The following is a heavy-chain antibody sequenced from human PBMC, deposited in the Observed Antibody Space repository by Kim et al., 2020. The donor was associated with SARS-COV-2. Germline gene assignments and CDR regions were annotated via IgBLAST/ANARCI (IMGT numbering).Heavy chain of an antibody. CDR2: ISYDGSNK. Sequence: GGSLRLSCAASGFTFSSYGMHWVRQAPGKGLEWVAVISYDGSNKYYADSVKGRFTISRDNSKNTLYLQMNSLRAEDTAVYYCAKDCGDRGSSSFDYWGQGTLVTVSS. V-gene: IGHV3-30*18. CDR3: AKDCGDRGSSSFDY. CDR1: GFTFSSYG. J-gene: IGHJ4*02. D-gene: IGHD6-6*01.